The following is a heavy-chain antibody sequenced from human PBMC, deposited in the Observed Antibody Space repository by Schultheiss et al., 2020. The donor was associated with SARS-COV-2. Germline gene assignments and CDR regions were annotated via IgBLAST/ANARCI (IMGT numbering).Heavy chain of an antibody. CDR3: TTERITFGGVIVYFDY. CDR2: IKSKTDGGTT. J-gene: IGHJ4*02. D-gene: IGHD3-16*02. V-gene: IGHV3-15*01. CDR1: GFTFSNAW. Sequence: GESLKISCAASGFTFSNAWMSWVRQAPGKGLEWVGRIKSKTDGGTTDYAAPVKGRFTISRDDSKNTLYLQMNSLKTEDTAVYYCTTERITFGGVIVYFDYWGQGTLVTVSS.